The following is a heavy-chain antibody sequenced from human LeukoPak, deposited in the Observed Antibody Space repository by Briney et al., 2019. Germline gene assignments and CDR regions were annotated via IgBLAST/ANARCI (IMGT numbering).Heavy chain of an antibody. Sequence: GGSLRLSCAASGFTFSSYAIHWVRQAPGKGLEWVALISFGGDKEYYADSVKGRFTISRDNAKNSLYVQMNSLRAEDTAVYYCARADVDRATVIDYWGQGTLVTVSS. CDR3: ARADVDRATVIDY. CDR1: GFTFSSYA. CDR2: ISFGGDKE. J-gene: IGHJ4*02. D-gene: IGHD5-18*01. V-gene: IGHV3-30*04.